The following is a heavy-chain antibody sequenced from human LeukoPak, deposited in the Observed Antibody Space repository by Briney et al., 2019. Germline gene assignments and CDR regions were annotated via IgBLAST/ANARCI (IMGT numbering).Heavy chain of an antibody. J-gene: IGHJ1*01. CDR2: VWRGGNYK. V-gene: IGHV3-33*01. D-gene: IGHD6-19*01. CDR1: GFNFRTHA. Sequence: GGSLRLSCSASGFNFRTHAMHWVRQAPGKGLQWVAMVWRGGNYKYYTDSVNGRFSISRDDSRSRLHLQMDSLRSEDTAVYYCAIDPPDSGWAFWSRGQGALVTVSS. CDR3: AIDPPDSGWAFWS.